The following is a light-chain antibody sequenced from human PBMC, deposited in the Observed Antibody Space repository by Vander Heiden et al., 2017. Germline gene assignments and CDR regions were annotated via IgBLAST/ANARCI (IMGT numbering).Light chain of an antibody. CDR1: QRVLKNSNHKNY. CDR3: HQYYTTPRT. Sequence: DIVMSHSPDSLAVSLGERASIYCKSSQRVLKNSNHKNYLSWYQVRPGQPPKLLIYCASTRESGVPARFSGSESGTDFSLTISSLQAEDVAVYYCHQYYTTPRTFGQGTKLEI. V-gene: IGKV4-1*01. CDR2: CAS. J-gene: IGKJ1*01.